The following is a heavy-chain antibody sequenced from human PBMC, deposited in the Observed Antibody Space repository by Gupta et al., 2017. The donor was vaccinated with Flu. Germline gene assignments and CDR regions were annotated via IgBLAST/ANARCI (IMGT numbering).Heavy chain of an antibody. J-gene: IGHJ6*02. V-gene: IGHV4-61*02. CDR1: GGSISSGRYY. Sequence: QVQLQESGPGLVKPSQTLSLTCTVSGGSISSGRYYWSWIRQPAGKGLEWIGRIYTSGSTNYNPSLKSRVTISVDTSKNQFSLKLSSVTAADTAVYYCARDREKQLGDYYYYGMDVWGQGTTVTVSS. CDR3: ARDREKQLGDYYYYGMDV. CDR2: IYTSGST. D-gene: IGHD6-6*01.